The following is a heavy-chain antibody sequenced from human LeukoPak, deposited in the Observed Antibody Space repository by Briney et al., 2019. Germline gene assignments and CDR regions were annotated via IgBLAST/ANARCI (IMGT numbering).Heavy chain of an antibody. CDR2: IYSGGST. D-gene: IGHD3-22*01. Sequence: PGGSLRLSCAASGFTVRSNYMSWVPQAPGKGLEGGSDIYSGGSTYYADSVKGRFTISRDNSKNTLYLQINSLRAEDTAVYYCARSNGYDSSGYYYPYNWFDPWGQGTLVTVSS. J-gene: IGHJ5*02. CDR1: GFTVRSNY. CDR3: ARSNGYDSSGYYYPYNWFDP. V-gene: IGHV3-53*01.